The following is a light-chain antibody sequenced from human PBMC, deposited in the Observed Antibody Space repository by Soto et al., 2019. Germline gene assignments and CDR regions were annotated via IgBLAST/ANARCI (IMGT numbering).Light chain of an antibody. CDR3: QQYGSSPRT. CDR1: HSVRSSY. CDR2: AAS. J-gene: IGKJ1*01. Sequence: EIVLTHNKDTLSLSPGESATLSCSASHSVRSSYLAWYQQIPGQTPRLLIYAASSRATGIPDRFSGSGSGTDFSLTISRLEAEDFAVYYCQQYGSSPRTFGQGTKVDIK. V-gene: IGKV3-20*01.